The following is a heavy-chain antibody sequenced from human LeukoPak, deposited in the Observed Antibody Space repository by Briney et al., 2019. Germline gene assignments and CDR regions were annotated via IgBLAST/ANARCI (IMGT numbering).Heavy chain of an antibody. CDR3: ARGSMIFGVVREMYYFDY. Sequence: ASVKVSCKASGYTFTSYGISWVRQAPGQGLEWMGWISAYNGNTNYAQKLQGRVTMTTDTSTSTAYMELRSLRSDDTAVYYCARGSMIFGVVREMYYFDYWGQGTLVTVSS. V-gene: IGHV1-18*01. CDR2: ISAYNGNT. CDR1: GYTFTSYG. J-gene: IGHJ4*02. D-gene: IGHD3-3*01.